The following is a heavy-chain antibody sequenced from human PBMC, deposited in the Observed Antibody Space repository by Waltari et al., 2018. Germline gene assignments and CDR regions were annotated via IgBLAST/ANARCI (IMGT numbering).Heavy chain of an antibody. V-gene: IGHV3-15*01. Sequence: EVQLVESGGGLVKPGGSLRLSCAASGFTFSNAWMSWVRQAPGKGLEWVGRIKSKTDGGTTDYAAPVKGRFTISRDDSKNTLYLQMNSLKTEDTAVYYSTTDNNFGVVTSLWGQGTLVTVSS. J-gene: IGHJ4*02. CDR3: TTDNNFGVVTSL. D-gene: IGHD3-3*01. CDR1: GFTFSNAW. CDR2: IKSKTDGGTT.